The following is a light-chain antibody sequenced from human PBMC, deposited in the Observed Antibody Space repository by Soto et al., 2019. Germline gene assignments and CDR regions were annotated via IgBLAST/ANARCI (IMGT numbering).Light chain of an antibody. CDR1: NSDIGGYKY. Sequence: QSALTQPASVSASPGQSITISCTGTNSDIGGYKYVSWYQQYPGNAPKVMIYEVSKRPSGVSNRFSGSKSGNTASLTISGLQAEDEADYYCSSYTSSNHVIFGGGTKLTVL. V-gene: IGLV2-14*01. CDR3: SSYTSSNHVI. CDR2: EVS. J-gene: IGLJ2*01.